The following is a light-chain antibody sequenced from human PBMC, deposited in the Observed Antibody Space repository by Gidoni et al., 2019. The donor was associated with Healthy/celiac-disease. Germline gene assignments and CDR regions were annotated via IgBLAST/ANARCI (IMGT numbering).Light chain of an antibody. CDR2: GAS. J-gene: IGKJ4*01. CDR3: QQYNNWPTT. Sequence: EIVMTQSPATLSVAPGERATLSCRASQSVSSNLAWYQQQPGQAPSLLIYGASTRATGIPARFSGSGSGTEFTLTISSLQSEDFAVYYCQQYNNWPTTFGGGTKVEIK. CDR1: QSVSSN. V-gene: IGKV3-15*01.